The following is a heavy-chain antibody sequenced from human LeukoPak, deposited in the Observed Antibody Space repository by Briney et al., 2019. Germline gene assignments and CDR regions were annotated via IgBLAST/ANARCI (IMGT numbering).Heavy chain of an antibody. CDR2: ISGSGGST. V-gene: IGHV3-23*01. CDR1: GLTFGLTLSSYA. CDR3: AQGIWLGDSSGYPDAFDI. J-gene: IGHJ3*02. Sequence: GGSLRLSCAASGLTFGLTLSSYAVGWVRQAAGRGLEWVSAISGSGGSTYYADAVKGRFTISRDNSKNTLYLQMNSLRAENTAIYYCAQGIWLGDSSGYPDAFDIWGQGTMVTVSS. D-gene: IGHD3-22*01.